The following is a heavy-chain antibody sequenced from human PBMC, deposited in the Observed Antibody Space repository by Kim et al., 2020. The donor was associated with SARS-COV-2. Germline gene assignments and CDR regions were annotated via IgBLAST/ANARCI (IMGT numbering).Heavy chain of an antibody. D-gene: IGHD3-22*01. J-gene: IGHJ6*02. CDR2: IDPSDSYT. V-gene: IGHV5-10-1*01. CDR3: ARHLSGIYYDSSGYLKQNYGMYV. CDR1: GYSFTSYW. Sequence: GESLKISCKGSGYSFTSYWISWVRQMPGKGLEWMGRIDPSDSYTNYSPSFQGHVTISADKSISTAYLQWSSLKASDTAMYYCARHLSGIYYDSSGYLKQNYGMYVWGQETTVTVSS.